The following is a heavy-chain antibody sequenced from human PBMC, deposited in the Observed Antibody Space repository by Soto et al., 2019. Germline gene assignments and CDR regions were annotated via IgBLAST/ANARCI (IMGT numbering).Heavy chain of an antibody. Sequence: QVHLVQSGAEVKKPGASVKVSCKVSGDTLSELSMHWVRQAPGKGLEWMGGFDPEDGETLYAQKFRGRVTMTEDTSTDTAYMELSSLRSEDTAVYYCALCVAGSSTSEFYFDYWGQGTLVTVSS. CDR3: ALCVAGSSTSEFYFDY. D-gene: IGHD2-21*01. CDR1: GDTLSELS. CDR2: FDPEDGET. V-gene: IGHV1-24*01. J-gene: IGHJ4*01.